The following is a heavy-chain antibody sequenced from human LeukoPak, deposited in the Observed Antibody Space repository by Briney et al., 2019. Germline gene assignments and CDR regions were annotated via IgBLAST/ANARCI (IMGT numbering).Heavy chain of an antibody. J-gene: IGHJ5*02. D-gene: IGHD1-14*01. CDR1: GFTFSSYA. Sequence: GGSLRLSCAASGFTFSSYALHWVRLAPGKGLEWVAVISYDGSNKYYADSVKGRFTISRDNSKNTLYLQMNSLRPEDTAVYYCARGDKQLLFNRNKGGFDPWGQGTLVTVSS. CDR2: ISYDGSNK. V-gene: IGHV3-30*04. CDR3: ARGDKQLLFNRNKGGFDP.